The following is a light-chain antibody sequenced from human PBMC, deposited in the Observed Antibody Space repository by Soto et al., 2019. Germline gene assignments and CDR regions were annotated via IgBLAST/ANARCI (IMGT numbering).Light chain of an antibody. CDR3: YSFTSGNTLYV. J-gene: IGLJ1*01. Sequence: QSSLTHPASVSRSPGHSITISFTGTTSYVCVYYYGSCYQQHPVQAPKLLIYEFSNRPSGVSHRFSGSKSGNTASLSISGLKAEGEADYYCYSFTSGNTLYVFGTGTKVPVL. V-gene: IGLV2-14*01. CDR2: EFS. CDR1: TSYVCVYYY.